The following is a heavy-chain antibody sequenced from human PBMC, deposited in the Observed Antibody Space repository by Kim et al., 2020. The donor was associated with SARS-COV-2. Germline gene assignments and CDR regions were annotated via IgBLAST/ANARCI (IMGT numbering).Heavy chain of an antibody. CDR2: INAKSGGT. J-gene: IGHJ4*02. Sequence: ASVKVSCKASGYIFSGYFIHWVRQAPGQGLEWMGWINAKSGGTKSTQEFQGRMSLTRDTSTTTAFMELRGLRSDDTAIYYCAREPYSNYFDLWGQGTLVTVSS. D-gene: IGHD4-4*01. CDR1: GYIFSGYF. CDR3: AREPYSNYFDL. V-gene: IGHV1-2*02.